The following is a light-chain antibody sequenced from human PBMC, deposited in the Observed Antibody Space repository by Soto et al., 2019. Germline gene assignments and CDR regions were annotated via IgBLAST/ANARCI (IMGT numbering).Light chain of an antibody. Sequence: DIQMTQSPSSLSVSVGDRVTITCRASQSISSHLNWYQQKPGKAPKLLIFAASSLQSGVPSTFSGSGSGTDFTLTITSLQPEDFATYYCQQSYSTPRTFGQGTKVEI. CDR2: AAS. CDR3: QQSYSTPRT. J-gene: IGKJ1*01. CDR1: QSISSH. V-gene: IGKV1-39*01.